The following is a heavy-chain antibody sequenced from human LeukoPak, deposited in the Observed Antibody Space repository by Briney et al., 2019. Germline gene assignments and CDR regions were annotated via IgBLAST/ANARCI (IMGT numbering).Heavy chain of an antibody. Sequence: GGSLRLSCAASGFTVSSDYMSWVRQAPGKGLEWVSVIYSGGSTYYADSVKGRFTISRDDSKNTLYLQMNSLRAEDTAVYYCARGQTADWRVFDYWGQGTLVTVSS. CDR3: ARGQTADWRVFDY. D-gene: IGHD2-21*02. CDR1: GFTVSSDY. V-gene: IGHV3-66*01. J-gene: IGHJ4*02. CDR2: IYSGGST.